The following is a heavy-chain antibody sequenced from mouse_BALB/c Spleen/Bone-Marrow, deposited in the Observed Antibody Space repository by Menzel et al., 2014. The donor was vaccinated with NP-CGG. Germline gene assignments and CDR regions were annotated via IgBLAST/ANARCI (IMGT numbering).Heavy chain of an antibody. D-gene: IGHD1-1*01. CDR1: GFTFSNYA. CDR3: VRELYYVSNYFTY. Sequence: DVHLVESGGDLVKPGGSLKLSCAASGFTFSNYAMSWVRQTPEKRLEWVASISSGGSTYYPDSVKGRFTISRNNARNILYLQMSSLRSEDTAMYYCVRELYYVSNYFTYWGQGTLVTVSA. CDR2: ISSGGST. V-gene: IGHV5-6-5*01. J-gene: IGHJ3*01.